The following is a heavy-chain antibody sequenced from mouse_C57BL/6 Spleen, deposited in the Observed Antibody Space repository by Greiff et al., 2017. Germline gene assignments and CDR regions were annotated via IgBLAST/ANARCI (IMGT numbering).Heavy chain of an antibody. Sequence: EVQLVESGGGLVKPGGSLKLSCAASGFTFSSYAMSWVRQTPEKRLEWVATISDGGSYTYYPDNVKGRFTISRDNAKNNLYLQMSHLKSEDTAIYYCARGDYAYWGQGTLVTVSA. J-gene: IGHJ3*01. D-gene: IGHD2-4*01. CDR1: GFTFSSYA. V-gene: IGHV5-4*01. CDR2: ISDGGSYT. CDR3: ARGDYAY.